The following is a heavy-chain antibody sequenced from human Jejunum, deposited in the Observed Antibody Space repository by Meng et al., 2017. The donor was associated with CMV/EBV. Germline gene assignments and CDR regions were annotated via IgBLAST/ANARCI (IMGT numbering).Heavy chain of an antibody. J-gene: IGHJ4*02. CDR1: EFSFRNYW. CDR2: MNQDGSNK. V-gene: IGHV3-7*01. Sequence: SEFSFRNYWMSWVRQAPGKGLEWVANMNQDGSNKFYLDSVKGRFTISRDNTKNSLYPQMNSLRAEDTAVYYCGREVPGGAVALDYWGQGALVTVSS. CDR3: GREVPGGAVALDY. D-gene: IGHD3-3*02.